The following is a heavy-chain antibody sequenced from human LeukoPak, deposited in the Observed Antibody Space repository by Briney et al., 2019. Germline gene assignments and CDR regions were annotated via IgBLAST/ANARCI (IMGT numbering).Heavy chain of an antibody. D-gene: IGHD6-13*01. CDR1: GYTFTGYY. V-gene: IGHV1-2*02. J-gene: IGHJ4*02. CDR3: AREQYSSSWPNFDY. Sequence: ASVKVSCKASGYTFTGYYIHWVRQAPGQGLEWMGWINPNSGDTNYAQKFQGRVTMTRDTSISTAYMELGRLRSDDTAVYYCAREQYSSSWPNFDYWGQGTLVTVSS. CDR2: INPNSGDT.